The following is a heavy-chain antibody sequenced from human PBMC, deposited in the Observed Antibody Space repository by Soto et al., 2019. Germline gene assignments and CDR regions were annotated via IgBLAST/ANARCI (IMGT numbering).Heavy chain of an antibody. Sequence: GGSLRLSCAASGFIFNTHAMSWVRQAPGKGLEWVSAISSGGGNTYYADSVKGRFTISRDNSKNTLYLQMNSLRAEDTAVYYCAKEKAAPGGAFDIWGQGTMVTVSS. D-gene: IGHD6-13*01. CDR3: AKEKAAPGGAFDI. CDR2: ISSGGGNT. V-gene: IGHV3-23*01. J-gene: IGHJ3*02. CDR1: GFIFNTHA.